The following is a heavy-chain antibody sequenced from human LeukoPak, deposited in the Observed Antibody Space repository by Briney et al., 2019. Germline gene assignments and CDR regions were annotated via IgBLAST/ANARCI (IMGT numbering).Heavy chain of an antibody. CDR3: ARSVVRADFWSGYYYNYYYYGMDV. J-gene: IGHJ6*02. D-gene: IGHD3-3*01. CDR2: IYYSGST. V-gene: IGHV4-59*08. Sequence: SETLSLTCTVSGGSISSYYWSWIRQPPGKGLEWIGYIYYSGSTNHNPSLKSRATISVDTSKNQFSLKLSSVTAADTAVYYCARSVVRADFWSGYYYNYYYYGMDVWGQGTTVTVSS. CDR1: GGSISSYY.